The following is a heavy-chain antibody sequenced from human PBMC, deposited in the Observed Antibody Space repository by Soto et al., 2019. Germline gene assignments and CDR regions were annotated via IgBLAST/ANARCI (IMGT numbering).Heavy chain of an antibody. J-gene: IGHJ6*02. Sequence: ASVKVSCKVSGYTLTELSMHWVRQAPGKGLEWMGGFDPEDGETIYAQKFQGRVTMTEDTSTDTAYMELSSLRSEDTAVYYCATHRGSIVVADYGMDVWGQGTMVTVSS. CDR2: FDPEDGET. D-gene: IGHD6-19*01. CDR3: ATHRGSIVVADYGMDV. V-gene: IGHV1-24*01. CDR1: GYTLTELS.